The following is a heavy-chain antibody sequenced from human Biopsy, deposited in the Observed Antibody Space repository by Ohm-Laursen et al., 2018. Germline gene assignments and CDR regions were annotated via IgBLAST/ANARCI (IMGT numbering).Heavy chain of an antibody. CDR1: GYNFISYS. CDR2: IRPLNGDT. Sequence: SVKVSCKTSGYNFISYSINWVRQAPGQGLEWMGWIRPLNGDTKYGQKFQDRVTMTTDTSANTAYMELRSLRSDDTAVYFCARVREGGLLDYWGQGILVTVSS. J-gene: IGHJ4*02. CDR3: ARVREGGLLDY. D-gene: IGHD3-16*01. V-gene: IGHV1-18*01.